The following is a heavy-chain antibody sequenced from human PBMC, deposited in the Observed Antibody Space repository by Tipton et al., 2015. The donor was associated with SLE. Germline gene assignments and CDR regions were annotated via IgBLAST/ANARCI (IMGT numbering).Heavy chain of an antibody. J-gene: IGHJ4*02. CDR3: ASRHELRTPDY. V-gene: IGHV3-7*05. CDR2: IKQDGSEK. CDR1: GFTSSSYW. D-gene: IGHD7-27*01. Sequence: SLRLSCAASGFTSSSYWMSWVRQAPGKGLEWVANIKQDGSEKYYVDSVKGRFTISRDNAKNSLYLQMNSLRAEDTAVYYCASRHELRTPDYWGQGTLVTVSS.